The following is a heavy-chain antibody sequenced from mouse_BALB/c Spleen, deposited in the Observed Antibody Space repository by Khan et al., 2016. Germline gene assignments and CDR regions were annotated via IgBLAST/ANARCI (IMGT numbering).Heavy chain of an antibody. Sequence: EVQLVESGPGLVKPSQSLSLTCTVTGYSITSDYAWNWIRQFPGNKLEWMGYISYSGTTTYNPSLKSRISITRDTSKNQFFMQLNSVTTEDTATYYCASWLDAMDYLGQGTSVTVAS. CDR1: GYSITSDYA. CDR2: ISYSGTT. CDR3: ASWLDAMDY. D-gene: IGHD2-2*01. J-gene: IGHJ4*01. V-gene: IGHV3-2*02.